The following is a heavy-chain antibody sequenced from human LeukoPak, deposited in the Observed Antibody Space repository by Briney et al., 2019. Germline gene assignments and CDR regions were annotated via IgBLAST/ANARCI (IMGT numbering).Heavy chain of an antibody. Sequence: ASVKVSCKASGYTFADYYMHWVRQAPGQGFEWMGWINPNDGDTNYAQKFQGRVTMTRDTSISTAHMEVSRLRSDDTAVYYCARANFLYCSSSTCLFDYWGQGTLVTVSS. D-gene: IGHD2-2*01. J-gene: IGHJ4*02. CDR1: GYTFADYY. V-gene: IGHV1-2*02. CDR2: INPNDGDT. CDR3: ARANFLYCSSSTCLFDY.